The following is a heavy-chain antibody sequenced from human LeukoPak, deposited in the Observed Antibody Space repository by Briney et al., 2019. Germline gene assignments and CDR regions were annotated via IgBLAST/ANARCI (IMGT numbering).Heavy chain of an antibody. CDR3: GREVGATRAIDY. CDR1: SYSISNSAYY. CDR2: IYHSGST. V-gene: IGHV4-38-2*02. J-gene: IGHJ4*02. Sequence: ETLSLTCTVSSYSISNSAYYWGWIRQPPGKGLEWIGSIYHSGSTHYTPSLKSRVTISLDMSKNQFSLQLRSVTAADTAVYYCGREVGATRAIDYWGQGTLVTVSS. D-gene: IGHD1-26*01.